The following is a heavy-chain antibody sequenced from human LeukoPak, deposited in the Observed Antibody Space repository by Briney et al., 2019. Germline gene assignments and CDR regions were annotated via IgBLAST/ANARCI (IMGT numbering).Heavy chain of an antibody. V-gene: IGHV3-23*01. CDR1: GFTFSSYA. CDR3: ATDCSGGSCYSGDYWYFDY. Sequence: GGSLRLSCAAAGFTFSSYAMSWVRQAPGKGLEWVSVISGSGGSTDYADSVKGRFTISRDNSKNTLYLQMNSLRAEDTAVYYCATDCSGGSCYSGDYWYFDYWGQGTLVTVSS. D-gene: IGHD2-15*01. J-gene: IGHJ4*02. CDR2: ISGSGGST.